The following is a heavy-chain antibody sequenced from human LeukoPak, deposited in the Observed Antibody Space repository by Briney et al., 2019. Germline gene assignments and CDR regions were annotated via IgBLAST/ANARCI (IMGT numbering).Heavy chain of an antibody. V-gene: IGHV3-30*02. J-gene: IGHJ4*02. CDR2: IRYDGSNE. CDR3: AKERGVGYLIDY. CDR1: GFTFSTYG. D-gene: IGHD1-1*01. Sequence: GGSLRLSCAASGFTFSTYGMHWVRQAPGEGLEWVAVIRYDGSNEYYADSVKGRFTISRDNSKNTLYLHMNSLRPEDTAVYYCAKERGVGYLIDYWGQGTLVTVSS.